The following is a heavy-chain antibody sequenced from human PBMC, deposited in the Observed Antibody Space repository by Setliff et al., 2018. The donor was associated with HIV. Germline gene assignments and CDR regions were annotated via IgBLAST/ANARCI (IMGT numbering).Heavy chain of an antibody. J-gene: IGHJ6*03. Sequence: GGSLRLSCEGSGFTFNNFAMHWVRQSPGKGLEWAAGVDWAGDVTAYGDFAKGRCPISRDNVKNSLYLQMHSLTTEDTASYFCVKDGSATGRYSSYMDVWGKGTTVTVSS. D-gene: IGHD3-9*01. V-gene: IGHV3-9*01. CDR2: VDWAGDVT. CDR3: VKDGSATGRYSSYMDV. CDR1: GFTFNNFA.